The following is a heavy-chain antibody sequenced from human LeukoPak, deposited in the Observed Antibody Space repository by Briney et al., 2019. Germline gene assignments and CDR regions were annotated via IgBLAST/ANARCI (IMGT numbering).Heavy chain of an antibody. CDR1: GYTFTSYD. J-gene: IGHJ3*02. Sequence: ASVKVSCKASGYTFTSYDINWVRQATGQGLEWMGWMNPNTGNTGSAQKFQGRVTMTRDTSISTAYMELSSLRSEDTAVYYCARVQSQFFIVTPGIAFDMRGQGTMVTVSS. CDR3: ARVQSQFFIVTPGIAFDM. CDR2: MNPNTGNT. D-gene: IGHD1-1*01. V-gene: IGHV1-8*01.